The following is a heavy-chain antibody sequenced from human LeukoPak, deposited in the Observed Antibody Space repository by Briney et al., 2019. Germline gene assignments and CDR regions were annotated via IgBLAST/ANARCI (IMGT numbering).Heavy chain of an antibody. J-gene: IGHJ4*02. V-gene: IGHV4-31*03. CDR2: IYYSGST. Sequence: PSQTLSLTCTVSGGSISSGGYYWSWIRQHPGKGLEWIGYIYYSGSTNYNPSLKSRVTMSIDTSKNQISLRLTSVTAADTAVYYCARNSAYSTSSGFNSWGQGTLVTVSS. CDR1: GGSISSGGYY. D-gene: IGHD6-6*01. CDR3: ARNSAYSTSSGFNS.